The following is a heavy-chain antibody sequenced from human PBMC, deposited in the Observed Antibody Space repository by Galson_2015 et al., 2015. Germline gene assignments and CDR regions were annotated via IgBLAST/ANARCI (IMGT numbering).Heavy chain of an antibody. D-gene: IGHD2-2*01. CDR3: AKEAGYCSSTTCYEGFDC. CDR1: GFTFSSYA. J-gene: IGHJ4*02. CDR2: IGGSVGRT. V-gene: IGHV3-23*01. Sequence: SLRLSCAASGFTFSSYAMSWVRQAPGKGLEWVSGIGGSVGRTYYAESVKGRFTISRDNSKNTVYLQMNSLGAEDTAAYYCAKEAGYCSSTTCYEGFDCWGQGTLVTVSS.